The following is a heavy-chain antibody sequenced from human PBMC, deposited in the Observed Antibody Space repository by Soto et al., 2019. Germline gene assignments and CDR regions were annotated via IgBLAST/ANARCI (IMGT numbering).Heavy chain of an antibody. CDR1: GGSVTTYY. D-gene: IGHD5-18*01. V-gene: IGHV4-59*02. CDR3: ARVRDLRGYSYGYWFDP. J-gene: IGHJ5*02. CDR2: IYYSGST. Sequence: SETLSLTCTVSGGSVTTYYWSWIRQPPGKGLEWIGYIYYSGSTNYNPSLKSRVTISVDTSKNQFSLKLSSVTAADTAVYYCARVRDLRGYSYGYWFDPWGQGTLVTVSS.